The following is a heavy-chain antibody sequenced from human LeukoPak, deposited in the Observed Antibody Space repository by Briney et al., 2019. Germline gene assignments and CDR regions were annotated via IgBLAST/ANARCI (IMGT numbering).Heavy chain of an antibody. V-gene: IGHV3-48*01. D-gene: IGHD2-8*01. CDR3: AKDLRVLMVYVFDY. Sequence: GGSLRLSCAASGFTFSSYSMNWVRQAPGKGLEWVSYISSGSSTIYYADSVKGRFTISRDNSKNTLYLQMNSLRAEDTAVYYCAKDLRVLMVYVFDYWGQGTLVTVSS. CDR1: GFTFSSYS. CDR2: ISSGSSTI. J-gene: IGHJ4*02.